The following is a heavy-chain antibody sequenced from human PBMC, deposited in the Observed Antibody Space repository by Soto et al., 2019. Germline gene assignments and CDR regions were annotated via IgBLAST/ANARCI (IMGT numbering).Heavy chain of an antibody. Sequence: GGSLRLSCAASGFSFSDSYMSWIRQAPGKGLEWVSHISSGSSYIKYADSVEGRFTISRDNAKNSLYLQMNSLRAEDTAVYFCARETVETGWFDLGGLGIMVTVYS. V-gene: IGHV3-11*06. CDR3: ARETVETGWFDL. J-gene: IGHJ4*02. CDR1: GFSFSDSY. CDR2: ISSGSSYI. D-gene: IGHD6-19*01.